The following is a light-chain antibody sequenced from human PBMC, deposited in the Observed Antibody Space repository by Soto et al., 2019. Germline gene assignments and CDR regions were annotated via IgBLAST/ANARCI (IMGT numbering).Light chain of an antibody. V-gene: IGLV2-14*01. CDR3: SSYAGSSNV. CDR1: SSDISIYNY. Sequence: QSALTQPASVSGSPGQSITISCTGTSSDISIYNYVSWYQQHPGKAPKLIIYEVSNRPSGISNRFSGAKSGNTASLTISGLQVEDEADYYCSSYAGSSNVFGTGTKVTVL. J-gene: IGLJ1*01. CDR2: EVS.